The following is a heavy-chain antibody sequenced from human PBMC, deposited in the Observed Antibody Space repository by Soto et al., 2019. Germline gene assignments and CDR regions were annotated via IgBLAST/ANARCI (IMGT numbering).Heavy chain of an antibody. CDR1: GFVFSDYY. CDR3: AREMTLRGSWSSGMDV. J-gene: IGHJ6*02. CDR2: ISSSFSYT. D-gene: IGHD3-10*01. V-gene: IGHV3-11*05. Sequence: QVQLVESGGGLVKPGGSLRLSCAASGFVFSDYYMSWIRQAPGKGLEWVSYISSSFSYTKYADSVKGRFTISRDNAKNSLYLQMNSLRAEDTAVYYCAREMTLRGSWSSGMDVWGQGTTVTVSS.